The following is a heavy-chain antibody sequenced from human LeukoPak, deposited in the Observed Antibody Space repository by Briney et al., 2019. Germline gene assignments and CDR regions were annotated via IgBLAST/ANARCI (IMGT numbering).Heavy chain of an antibody. V-gene: IGHV1-69*06. Sequence: ASVKVSCKASGDTFSSYAISWVRQAPGQGLEWMGGIIPIFGTANYAQKFQVRVTITADKSTSTAYMELSSLRSEDTAVYYCARDASGTYYFDYWGQGILVTVSS. J-gene: IGHJ4*02. D-gene: IGHD1-26*01. CDR1: GDTFSSYA. CDR3: ARDASGTYYFDY. CDR2: IIPIFGTA.